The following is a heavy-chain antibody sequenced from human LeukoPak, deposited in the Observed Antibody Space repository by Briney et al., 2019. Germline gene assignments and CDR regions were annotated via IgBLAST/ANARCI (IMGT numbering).Heavy chain of an antibody. V-gene: IGHV1-8*03. D-gene: IGHD2-21*02. J-gene: IGHJ6*03. Sequence: ASVKVSCKASGYTFTSYDINWVRQATGQGLEWMGWMNPNSGNTGYAQKFQGRVTITRNTSISTAYMELSSLRSEDTAVYYCARTSLGDSFYYYYMDVWGKGTTVTVSS. CDR3: ARTSLGDSFYYYYMDV. CDR1: GYTFTSYD. CDR2: MNPNSGNT.